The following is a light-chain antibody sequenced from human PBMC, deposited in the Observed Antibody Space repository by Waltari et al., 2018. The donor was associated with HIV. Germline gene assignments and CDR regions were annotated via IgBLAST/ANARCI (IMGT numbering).Light chain of an antibody. CDR3: QVWEPTSDHVV. V-gene: IGLV3-21*03. Sequence: SYVLTQETSVSVAPGKTARITCVRTNIGMKTFHWYQRKPGQAPVRVMYDDSNRPSGIPERFSGSNSGNTATLTINRVEVGDEADYYCQVWEPTSDHVVFGGGSRLIVL. CDR1: NIGMKT. CDR2: DDS. J-gene: IGLJ2*01.